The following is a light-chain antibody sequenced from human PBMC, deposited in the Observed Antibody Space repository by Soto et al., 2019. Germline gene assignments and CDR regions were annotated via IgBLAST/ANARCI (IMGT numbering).Light chain of an antibody. CDR1: SSDVGYYNR. CDR2: AVS. CDR3: SSYTTSSPLV. V-gene: IGLV2-18*02. J-gene: IGLJ2*01. Sequence: QSALTHPPSVSGSPGQSVTISCTGTSSDVGYYNRVSWYQQPPGTAPKLMVFAVSNRPSGVPDRFSGSKSGNTASLTISGLQAEDEADYSFSSYTTSSPLVFGGGTKLTVL.